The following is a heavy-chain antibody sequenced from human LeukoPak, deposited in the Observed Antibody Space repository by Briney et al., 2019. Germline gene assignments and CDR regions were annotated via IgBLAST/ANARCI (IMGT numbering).Heavy chain of an antibody. CDR1: GYTFTSYA. D-gene: IGHD6-13*01. Sequence: ASVKVSCKPSGYTFTSYAMNWVRQAPGQGLEWMGWINANTGNPTYAQGFTGPFVFSLDTSVSTAYLQISSLQAEDTAVYYSARDADSRSSWYYFDYWGQGTLVTVSS. V-gene: IGHV7-4-1*02. J-gene: IGHJ4*02. CDR3: ARDADSRSSWYYFDY. CDR2: INANTGNP.